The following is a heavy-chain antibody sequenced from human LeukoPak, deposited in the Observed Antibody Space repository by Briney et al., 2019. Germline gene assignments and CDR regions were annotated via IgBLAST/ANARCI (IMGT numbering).Heavy chain of an antibody. CDR3: RTRVGGTANNRYDY. V-gene: IGHV1-24*01. CDR1: GYTFTGYY. Sequence: ASVKVSCKASGYTFTGYYIHWVRQAPGKGLEWMGGFDPEDGETIYAQKFQGRVTMTEDTSTDTAYMELSSLRSEDTAVYYCRTRVGGTANNRYDYWGQGTLVTVSS. CDR2: FDPEDGET. D-gene: IGHD5-18*01. J-gene: IGHJ4*02.